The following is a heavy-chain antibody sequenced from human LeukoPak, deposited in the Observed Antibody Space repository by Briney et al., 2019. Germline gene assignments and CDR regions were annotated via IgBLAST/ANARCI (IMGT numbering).Heavy chain of an antibody. Sequence: GGSLRLSCAASGFTFSSYWMHWVRQAPGKGLVWVSRINSVGSSTSYADSVKGRFTISRDNAKNTLYLQMNSLRAEDTAVYYCARGLSSGYYLNVWGQGTTVTVSS. CDR1: GFTFSSYW. D-gene: IGHD3-22*01. CDR3: ARGLSSGYYLNV. J-gene: IGHJ6*02. CDR2: INSVGSST. V-gene: IGHV3-74*01.